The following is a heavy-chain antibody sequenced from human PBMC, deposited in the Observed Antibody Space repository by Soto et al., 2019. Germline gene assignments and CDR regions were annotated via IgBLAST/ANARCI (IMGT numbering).Heavy chain of an antibody. V-gene: IGHV1-69*01. CDR1: GGIFSTYS. CDR2: SIPIFGAA. D-gene: IGHD4-17*01. J-gene: IGHJ4*02. Sequence: QVQLVQSGAEVKKPGSSVKVSCKASGGIFSTYSISWVRQAPGQGREWMGGSIPIFGAANYAQKLQGRVTITADEXXXXXYMDLSSLISEDTAVYYCAREGYGDYGKPFDYWGQGTLVPVSS. CDR3: AREGYGDYGKPFDY.